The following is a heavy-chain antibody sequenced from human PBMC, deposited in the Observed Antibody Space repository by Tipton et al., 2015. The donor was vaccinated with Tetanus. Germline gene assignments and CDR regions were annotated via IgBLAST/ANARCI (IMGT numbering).Heavy chain of an antibody. V-gene: IGHV4-59*01. Sequence: TLSLTCTVSGGSISSYYWSWIRQPPGKGLEWIGYIYYSGSTNYNPSLKSRVTISVDTSKSQFSLRLTSVTAADTAVYYCARRSYCSSSRCFDAFDLWGQGTMVTVSS. CDR3: ARRSYCSSSRCFDAFDL. D-gene: IGHD2-2*01. J-gene: IGHJ3*01. CDR2: IYYSGST. CDR1: GGSISSYY.